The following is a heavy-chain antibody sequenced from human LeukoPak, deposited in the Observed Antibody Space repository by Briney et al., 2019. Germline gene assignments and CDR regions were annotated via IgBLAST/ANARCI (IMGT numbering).Heavy chain of an antibody. CDR2: INPNSGGT. CDR1: GYTFTGYY. Sequence: ASVKVSCKASGYTFTGYYMHWVRQAPGQGLEWMGWINPNSGGTNYAQKFQGRVTMNRDKSTSTASMDLRSLKSDDPAVYSCARVGAMVLWGQGPLVTVSS. V-gene: IGHV1-2*02. J-gene: IGHJ1*01. D-gene: IGHD5-18*01. CDR3: ARVGAMVL.